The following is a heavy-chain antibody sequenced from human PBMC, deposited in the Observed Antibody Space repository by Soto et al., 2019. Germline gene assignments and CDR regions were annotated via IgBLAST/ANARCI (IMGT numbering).Heavy chain of an antibody. V-gene: IGHV4-30-2*01. D-gene: IGHD5-12*01. J-gene: IGHJ4*02. CDR2: INHLETT. Sequence: QLQLHMSGSGLVKPSQTLSLTCTVSGASITYAAYSWSWIRQTPGKGLEWIGYINHLETTFYNPSFESRLTLSLDRTKNQFSLNLESMSAAHRAVYFCARGGGFDSFDYWGQGILVSVSS. CDR3: ARGGGFDSFDY. CDR1: GASITYAAYS.